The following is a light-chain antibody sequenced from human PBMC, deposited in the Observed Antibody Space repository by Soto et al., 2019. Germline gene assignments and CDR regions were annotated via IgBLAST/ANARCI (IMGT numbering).Light chain of an antibody. V-gene: IGKV3-20*01. Sequence: EIVLTQSPGTLSLSPGERATLSCRASRSISSTYLAWYQQKPGQAPRLLIYGASSRPTGIPDRFSGSGSGTDFTLTISRLEPEDLAVYYCQQYGRSPPYTFGQGTKLEIK. CDR3: QQYGRSPPYT. J-gene: IGKJ2*01. CDR2: GAS. CDR1: RSISSTY.